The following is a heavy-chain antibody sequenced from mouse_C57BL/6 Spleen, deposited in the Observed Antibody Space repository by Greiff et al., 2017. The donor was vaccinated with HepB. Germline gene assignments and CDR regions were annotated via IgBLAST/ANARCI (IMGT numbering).Heavy chain of an antibody. V-gene: IGHV1-82*01. CDR2: IYPGDGDT. CDR3: AMKNYGSSYGGMDY. CDR1: GYAFSSSW. J-gene: IGHJ4*01. Sequence: VQLQQSGPELVKPGASVKISCKASGYAFSSSWMNWVKQRPGKGLEWIGRIYPGDGDTNYNGKFKGKATLTADKSSSTAYMQLSSLTSEDSAVYFCAMKNYGSSYGGMDYWGQGTSVTVSS. D-gene: IGHD1-1*01.